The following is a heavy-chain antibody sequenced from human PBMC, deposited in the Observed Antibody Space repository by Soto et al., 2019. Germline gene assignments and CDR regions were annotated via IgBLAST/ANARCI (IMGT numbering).Heavy chain of an antibody. Sequence: GGSLRLSCAASGFTFSSYWMHWVRQAPGKALVWVSRINSDGSSTSYADSVKGRFTISRDNAKNTLYLQMNSLRAEDTAVYYCARETNWGPDYWGQGTLVTVSS. CDR1: GFTFSSYW. V-gene: IGHV3-74*01. J-gene: IGHJ4*02. CDR2: INSDGSST. CDR3: ARETNWGPDY. D-gene: IGHD7-27*01.